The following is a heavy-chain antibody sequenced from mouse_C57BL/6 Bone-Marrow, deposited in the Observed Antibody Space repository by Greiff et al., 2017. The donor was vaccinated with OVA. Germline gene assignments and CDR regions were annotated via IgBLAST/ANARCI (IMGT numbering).Heavy chain of an antibody. CDR1: GFTFSSYA. Sequence: EVKLMESGGGLVKPGGSLKLSCAASGFTFSSYAMSWVRQTPEKRLEWVATISDGGSYTYYPDNVKGRFTISRDNAKNNLYLQMSHLKSEDTAMYYCARGGPRGLYAMDYWGQGTSVTVSS. D-gene: IGHD3-3*01. CDR2: ISDGGSYT. J-gene: IGHJ4*01. CDR3: ARGGPRGLYAMDY. V-gene: IGHV5-4*03.